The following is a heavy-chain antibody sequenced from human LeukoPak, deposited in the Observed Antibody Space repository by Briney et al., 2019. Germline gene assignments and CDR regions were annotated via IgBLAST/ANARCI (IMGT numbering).Heavy chain of an antibody. CDR3: AKDLGEGIAMVREDIGYMDV. D-gene: IGHD3-10*01. CDR1: GFTFSSYS. Sequence: KAGGSLRLSCAASGFTFSSYSMNWVRQAPGKGLEWVSSISSSSNYIYYVDSLKGRFTISRDNAKNSLYLQMNSLRAEDTAVYYCAKDLGEGIAMVREDIGYMDVWGKGTTVTVSS. V-gene: IGHV3-21*01. J-gene: IGHJ6*03. CDR2: ISSSSNYI.